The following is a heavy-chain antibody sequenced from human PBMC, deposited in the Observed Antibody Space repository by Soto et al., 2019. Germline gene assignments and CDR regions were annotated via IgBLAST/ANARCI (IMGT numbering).Heavy chain of an antibody. V-gene: IGHV4-4*02. CDR1: SGSISSSNW. CDR3: ARFKQLAGGFDY. Sequence: PSETLSLTCAVSSGSISSSNWWSWVRQPPGKGLEWIGEIYHSGSTNYNPSLKSRVTISVDKSKNQFSLKLSSVTAADTAVYYCARFKQLAGGFDYWGQGTLVTVSS. CDR2: IYHSGST. D-gene: IGHD6-6*01. J-gene: IGHJ4*02.